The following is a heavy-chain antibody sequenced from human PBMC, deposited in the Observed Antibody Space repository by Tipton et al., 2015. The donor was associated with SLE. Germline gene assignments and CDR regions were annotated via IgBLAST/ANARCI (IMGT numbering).Heavy chain of an antibody. D-gene: IGHD2-2*01. CDR2: IYYSGST. CDR1: GGSISSYY. CDR3: ARYIVVVPAASYYYMDV. J-gene: IGHJ6*03. V-gene: IGHV4-59*01. Sequence: TLSLTCTVSGGSISSYYWSWIRQPPGKGLEWIGYIYYSGSTNYNPSLKSRVTISVDTSKNQFSLKLSSVTAADTAVYYCARYIVVVPAASYYYMDVWGKGTTVTVSS.